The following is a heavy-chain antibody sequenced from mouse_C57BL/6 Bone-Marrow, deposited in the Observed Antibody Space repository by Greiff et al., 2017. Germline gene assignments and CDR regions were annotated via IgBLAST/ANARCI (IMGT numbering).Heavy chain of an antibody. D-gene: IGHD2-1*01. CDR2: IDPSDSYI. J-gene: IGHJ4*01. CDR3: AREYFYYGIHMDY. CDR1: GYTFTSYW. V-gene: IGHV1-69*01. Sequence: QVQLQQPGAELVMPGASVKLSCKASGYTFTSYWMHWVKQRPGQGLEWIGEIDPSDSYINYNQKFKGKSTLTVDNSSSTAYMQLSSLTSEDSAVYYCAREYFYYGIHMDYWGQGTSVTVSS.